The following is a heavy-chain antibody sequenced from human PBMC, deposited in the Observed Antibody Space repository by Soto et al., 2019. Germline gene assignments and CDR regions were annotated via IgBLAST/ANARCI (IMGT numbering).Heavy chain of an antibody. J-gene: IGHJ4*02. V-gene: IGHV4-59*08. CDR3: TRAVVVSAIDFDY. D-gene: IGHD2-21*01. CDR1: GCSISSYY. CDR2: IYYSGNT. Sequence: SETLSHTCTVSGCSISSYYWSWIRQPPGKGLEWIGYIYYSGNTYYNPSLKSRVTISLDTSRNQLSLKLSSVTAADTAVYYCTRAVVVSAIDFDYWGQGTLVTVS.